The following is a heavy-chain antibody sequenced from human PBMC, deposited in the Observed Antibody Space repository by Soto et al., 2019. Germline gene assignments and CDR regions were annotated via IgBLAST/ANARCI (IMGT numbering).Heavy chain of an antibody. Sequence: QVQLVQSGAEVKKPGSSVKVSCKASGGTFSSYAISWVRQAPGQGLEWMGGIIPIFGTANYAQKFQGRVTITADESTSTAYMELSSLRSEDTAVYYCARGGYSNFYYYYYGMDVWGQGTTVTVSS. V-gene: IGHV1-69*01. D-gene: IGHD4-4*01. J-gene: IGHJ6*02. CDR3: ARGGYSNFYYYYYGMDV. CDR2: IIPIFGTA. CDR1: GGTFSSYA.